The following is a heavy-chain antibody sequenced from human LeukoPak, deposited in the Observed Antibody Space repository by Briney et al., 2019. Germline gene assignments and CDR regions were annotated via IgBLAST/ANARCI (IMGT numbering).Heavy chain of an antibody. CDR2: TRNKANSYTT. V-gene: IGHV3-72*01. J-gene: IGHJ6*03. CDR3: VREYQLLGYYYYYMDV. D-gene: IGHD2-2*01. Sequence: GGSLRLSCAASGFTFSDHYMDWVRQAPGEGMEWVGRTRNKANSYTTEYAESVKGRFTISRDDSKNSLYLQMNSLKAEDTAVYYCVREYQLLGYYYYYMDVWGKGTTVTVSS. CDR1: GFTFSDHY.